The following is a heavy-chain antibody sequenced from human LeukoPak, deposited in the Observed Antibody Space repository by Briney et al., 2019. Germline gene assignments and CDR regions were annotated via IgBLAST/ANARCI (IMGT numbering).Heavy chain of an antibody. CDR3: ARDGYSSGWANFDY. Sequence: SETLSLTCTVSGGSISTYYWSWIRQPAGKGLEWIGRIYTSGSPNYNPSLKSRVTMSVDTSKIQFSLILSSVTAADTAVYYCARDGYSSGWANFDYWGQGTLVTISS. CDR1: GGSISTYY. D-gene: IGHD6-19*01. J-gene: IGHJ4*02. CDR2: IYTSGSP. V-gene: IGHV4-4*07.